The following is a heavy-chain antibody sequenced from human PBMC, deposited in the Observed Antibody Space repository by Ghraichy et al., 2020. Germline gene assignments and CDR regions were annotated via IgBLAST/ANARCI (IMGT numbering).Heavy chain of an antibody. CDR1: GGSISSGGYY. J-gene: IGHJ5*02. D-gene: IGHD2-15*01. CDR3: ASRIYGRFDP. CDR2: IYYSGST. Sequence: SETLSLTCTVSGGSISSGGYYWSWIRQHPGKGLEWIGYIYYSGSTYYNPSLKSRVTISVDTSKNQFSLKLSSVTAADTAVYYCASRIYGRFDPWGQGTLVTVSS. V-gene: IGHV4-31*03.